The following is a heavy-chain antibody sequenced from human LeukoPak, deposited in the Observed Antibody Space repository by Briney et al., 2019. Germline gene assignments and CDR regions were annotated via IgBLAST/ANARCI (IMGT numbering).Heavy chain of an antibody. CDR1: GGSISSSSYY. D-gene: IGHD1-1*01. V-gene: IGHV4-39*07. CDR3: ARGGVSGERQGIDY. CDR2: IYYSGST. Sequence: PSETLSLTCTVSGGSISSSSYYWGWIRQPPGKGLEWIGSIYYSGSTYYNPSLKSRVTISVDTSKNQFSLKLSSVTAADTAVYYCARGGVSGERQGIDYWDQGTLVTVSS. J-gene: IGHJ4*02.